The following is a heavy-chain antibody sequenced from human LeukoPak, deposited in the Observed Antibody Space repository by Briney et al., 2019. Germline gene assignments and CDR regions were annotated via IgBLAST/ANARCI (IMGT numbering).Heavy chain of an antibody. CDR3: ARGPYYDSSGYYSYYYYYYMDV. CDR2: IIPIFGIA. D-gene: IGHD3-22*01. V-gene: IGHV1-69*05. Sequence: SVKVSCKASGGTFSSYAISWVRQAPGQGLEWMGGIIPIFGIANYAQKFQGRVTITTDESTSTAYMELSSLRSEDTAVYYCARGPYYDSSGYYSYYYYYYMDVWGKGTTVTVSS. J-gene: IGHJ6*03. CDR1: GGTFSSYA.